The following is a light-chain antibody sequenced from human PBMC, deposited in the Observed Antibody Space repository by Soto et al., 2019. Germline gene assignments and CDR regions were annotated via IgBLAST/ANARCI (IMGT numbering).Light chain of an antibody. CDR2: EDS. Sequence: QSALTQPASVSGSPGQSITISCTRTSSDVGSYNLVSWYQQHPGKAPKPMIYEDSKRPSGVSNRFSGSKSGNTASLTISGLQAEDEADYYCCSYAGSTTYYVFAAGTKLTVL. CDR1: SSDVGSYNL. J-gene: IGLJ1*01. CDR3: CSYAGSTTYYV. V-gene: IGLV2-23*01.